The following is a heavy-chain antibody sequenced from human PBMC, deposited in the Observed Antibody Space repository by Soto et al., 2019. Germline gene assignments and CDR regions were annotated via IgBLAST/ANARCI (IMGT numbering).Heavy chain of an antibody. CDR2: AHHSGRT. J-gene: IGHJ4*02. Sequence: QVQLQESGPGLVKPSGTLSLTCTVSGGSMSSSNWWNWVRQSPGKGLEWIGEAHHSGRTNYNPSRKRRVTLSVDKSKNHFPLKLSSVTAADTAVYYCARSEAPGLDYWGQGTLVTVSS. CDR1: GGSMSSSNW. V-gene: IGHV4-4*02. CDR3: ARSEAPGLDY. D-gene: IGHD6-6*01.